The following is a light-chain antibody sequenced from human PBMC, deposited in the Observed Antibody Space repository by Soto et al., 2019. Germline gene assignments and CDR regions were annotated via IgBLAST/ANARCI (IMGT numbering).Light chain of an antibody. CDR3: QQYKYLWT. J-gene: IGKJ1*01. Sequence: EIVMTQSPATLSVSPGEEVTLSCRASESISSHLAWYQQRPGRSPRLLIHEASTRATGISARFSGSGSRTKFTLTISSLQSEDCAVYYCQQYKYLWTFGQGTRVELK. V-gene: IGKV3-15*01. CDR1: ESISSH. CDR2: EAS.